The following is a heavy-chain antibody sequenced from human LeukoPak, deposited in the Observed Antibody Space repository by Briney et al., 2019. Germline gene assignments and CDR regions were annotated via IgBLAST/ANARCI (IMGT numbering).Heavy chain of an antibody. Sequence: GGSLGLSCAASAFTFSSYAMSWVRQAPGKGLEWVSGISGSGMSTYYADSVKGRFTISRDNSKKTAYLQMNSLRAEDTAVYYCAKDSGVSDIHVFDYWGQGTLVTVSS. CDR3: AKDSGVSDIHVFDY. D-gene: IGHD3-9*01. J-gene: IGHJ4*02. CDR1: AFTFSSYA. CDR2: ISGSGMST. V-gene: IGHV3-23*01.